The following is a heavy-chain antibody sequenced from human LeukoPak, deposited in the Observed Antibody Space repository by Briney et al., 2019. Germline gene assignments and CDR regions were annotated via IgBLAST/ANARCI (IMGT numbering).Heavy chain of an antibody. CDR3: ARADI. CDR2: ITNSGSNT. V-gene: IGHV3-11*04. J-gene: IGHJ3*02. Sequence: GGSLRLSCVASGYTFSDYYMSWIRQAPGKGLEWISYITNSGSNTFYADSVKGRFSISRDNANNSLFLQMYSLRAEDTAVYYCARADIWGQGTMVTVSS. CDR1: GYTFSDYY.